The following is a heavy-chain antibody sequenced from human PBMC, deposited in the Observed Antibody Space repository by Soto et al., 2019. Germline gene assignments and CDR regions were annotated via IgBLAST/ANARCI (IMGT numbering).Heavy chain of an antibody. V-gene: IGHV1-69*06. CDR2: IILIFGTA. CDR3: ARDIEDYRCTNGVCCACYFDNCGLDV. J-gene: IGHJ6*02. Sequence: SVKVSCKASGGTFSSYAISWVRQPPGQGLEWMGGIILIFGTANYAQKLQGRVTITADKSTSTAYMELSSLRLEDTEVYYYARDIEDYRCTNGVCCACYFDNCGLDVWGRGT. D-gene: IGHD2-8*01. CDR1: GGTFSSYA.